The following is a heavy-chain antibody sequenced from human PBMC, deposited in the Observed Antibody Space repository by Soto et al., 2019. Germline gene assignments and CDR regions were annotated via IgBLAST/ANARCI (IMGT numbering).Heavy chain of an antibody. J-gene: IGHJ6*02. CDR2: ISAYNGNT. CDR1: GYTFTSYG. D-gene: IGHD2-15*01. V-gene: IGHV1-18*01. Sequence: ASVKVSCKASGYTFTSYGISWVRQAPGQGLEWMGWISAYNGNTNYAQKLQGRVTMTTDTSTSTAYMELRSLRSDDTAVYYCARYGSPTPLIGYYYYGMDVWGQGTTVTVSS. CDR3: ARYGSPTPLIGYYYYGMDV.